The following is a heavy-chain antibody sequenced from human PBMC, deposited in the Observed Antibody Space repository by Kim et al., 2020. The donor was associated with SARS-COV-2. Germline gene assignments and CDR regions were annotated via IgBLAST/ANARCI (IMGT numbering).Heavy chain of an antibody. Sequence: GGSLRLSCAASGFTFRDSSMRWVRQSPGRGLEWVSGICGSGAGTYYADSVKGRFTISRDNAKNILSLHMTNLRAEDTAVYYCAKNLHVTSVTFYWYVESWCRG. CDR3: AKNLHVTSVTFYWYVES. CDR1: GFTFRDSS. D-gene: IGHD3-16*01. CDR2: ICGSGAGT. V-gene: IGHV3-23*01. J-gene: IGHJ2*01.